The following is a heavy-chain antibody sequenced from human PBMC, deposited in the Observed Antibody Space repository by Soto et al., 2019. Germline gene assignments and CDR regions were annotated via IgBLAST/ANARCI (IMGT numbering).Heavy chain of an antibody. CDR2: IIPIFGTA. CDR3: ARSFAGSRGGLSYYYGMDV. D-gene: IGHD2-15*01. Sequence: ASVKVFCKASGGTFSSYAISWVRQAPGQGLEWMGGIIPIFGTANYAQKFQGRVTITADESTSTAYMELSSLRSEDTAVYYCARSFAGSRGGLSYYYGMDVWGQGTTVTVSS. CDR1: GGTFSSYA. J-gene: IGHJ6*02. V-gene: IGHV1-69*13.